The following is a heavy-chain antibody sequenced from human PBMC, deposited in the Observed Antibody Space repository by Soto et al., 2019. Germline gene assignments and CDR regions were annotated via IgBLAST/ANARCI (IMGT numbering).Heavy chain of an antibody. J-gene: IGHJ5*02. V-gene: IGHV4-34*01. CDR3: ARSLSSAYYDFWSGPPRRWFDP. D-gene: IGHD3-3*01. Sequence: SETLSLTCAVYGGSFSGYYWSWIRQPPGKGLEWIGEINHSGSTNYNPSLKSRVTISVDTSKNQFSLKLSSVTAADTAVYYCARSLSSAYYDFWSGPPRRWFDPWGQGTLVTVS. CDR1: GGSFSGYY. CDR2: INHSGST.